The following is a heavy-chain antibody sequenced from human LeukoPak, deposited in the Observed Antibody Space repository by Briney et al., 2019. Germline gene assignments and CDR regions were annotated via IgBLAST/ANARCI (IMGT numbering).Heavy chain of an antibody. V-gene: IGHV4-39*07. J-gene: IGHJ4*02. Sequence: SETLSLTCTVSGGSISSSSYYWGWIRQPPGKGLEWIGSIYYSGSTYYNPSLKSRVTISVDTSKNQFSLKLSSVTAADTAVYYCAGHTLGYCSSTSCPRGVDYWGQGTLVTVSS. CDR2: IYYSGST. CDR3: AGHTLGYCSSTSCPRGVDY. D-gene: IGHD2-2*01. CDR1: GGSISSSSYY.